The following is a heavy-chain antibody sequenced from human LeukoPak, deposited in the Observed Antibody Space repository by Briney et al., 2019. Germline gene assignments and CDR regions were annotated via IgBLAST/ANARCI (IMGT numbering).Heavy chain of an antibody. V-gene: IGHV4-34*01. J-gene: IGHJ4*02. CDR3: ARGGRYYYDSSGRFIDY. CDR2: INHSGST. CDR1: GGSFSGYY. D-gene: IGHD3-22*01. Sequence: PSETLSLTCAVYGGSFSGYYWSWIRQPPGKGLEWIGEINHSGSTNYNPSLKSRVTISVDTSKNQFSLKLSSVTAADTAVYYCARGGRYYYDSSGRFIDYWGQGTLVTVSP.